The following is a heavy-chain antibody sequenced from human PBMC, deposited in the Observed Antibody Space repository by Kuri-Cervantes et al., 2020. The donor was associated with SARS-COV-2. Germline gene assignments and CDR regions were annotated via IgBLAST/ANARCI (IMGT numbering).Heavy chain of an antibody. J-gene: IGHJ4*02. CDR3: AKDRTDTAMFDSYYFDY. V-gene: IGHV3-21*01. D-gene: IGHD5-18*01. Sequence: GESLKISCAASGFTFSSYSMNWVRQAPGKGLEWVSSISSSSSYIYYADSVKGRFTISRDNSKNTLYLQMNSLRAEDTAVYYCAKDRTDTAMFDSYYFDYWGQGTLVTVSS. CDR2: ISSSSSYI. CDR1: GFTFSSYS.